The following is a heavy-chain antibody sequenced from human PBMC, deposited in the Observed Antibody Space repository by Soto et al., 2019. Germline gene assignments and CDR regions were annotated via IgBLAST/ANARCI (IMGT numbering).Heavy chain of an antibody. J-gene: IGHJ4*02. Sequence: SGGSLRLSCAASGFTFDDYIMHWVRQAPGKGLEWVSLISWDGDSTYYADSVKGRFTISRDNSKNSLYLQMNSLRTEDTALYYCAKDGNSGSYYLFDYWGQGTLVTFSS. V-gene: IGHV3-43*01. D-gene: IGHD1-26*01. CDR2: ISWDGDST. CDR1: GFTFDDYI. CDR3: AKDGNSGSYYLFDY.